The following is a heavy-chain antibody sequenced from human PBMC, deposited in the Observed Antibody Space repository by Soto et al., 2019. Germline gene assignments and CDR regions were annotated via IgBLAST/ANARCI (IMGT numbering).Heavy chain of an antibody. Sequence: SVKVSCKASGGTFSSYAISWVRQAPGQGLEWMGGIIPIFGTANYAQKFQGRVTITADESTSTAYMELSSLRSEDTAVYYCGRVSSGSSRQFDYWGQGTLVTVCS. CDR3: GRVSSGSSRQFDY. D-gene: IGHD3-10*01. V-gene: IGHV1-69*13. J-gene: IGHJ4*02. CDR1: GGTFSSYA. CDR2: IIPIFGTA.